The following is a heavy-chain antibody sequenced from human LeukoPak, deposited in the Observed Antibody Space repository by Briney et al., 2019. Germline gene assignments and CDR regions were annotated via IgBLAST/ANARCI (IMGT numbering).Heavy chain of an antibody. CDR1: GFTFSSYS. J-gene: IGHJ3*02. CDR3: ARDTMVRGKPNAFDI. CDR2: ISSSSSYI. V-gene: IGHV3-21*01. Sequence: GGTLRLSCAASGFTFSSYSMNWVRKAPGQGLEWVSFISSSSSYIYYADSVKGRFTISRDNAKHSLYLQMNSLRAEDTAVYYCARDTMVRGKPNAFDIWGQGTMVSVSS. D-gene: IGHD3-10*01.